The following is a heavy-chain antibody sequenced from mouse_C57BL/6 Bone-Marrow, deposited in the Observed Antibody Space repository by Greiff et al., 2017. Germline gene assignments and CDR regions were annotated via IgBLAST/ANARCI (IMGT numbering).Heavy chain of an antibody. D-gene: IGHD2-4*01. J-gene: IGHJ2*01. Sequence: EVQRVESGGGLVQPGGSLKLSCAASGFTFSDYYMYWVRQTPEKRLEWVAYISNGGGSTYYPDTVKGRFTISRDNAKNTLYLQMSRLKSEDTAMYYCARTVIYYDYDNYWGQGTTLTVSS. V-gene: IGHV5-12*01. CDR3: ARTVIYYDYDNY. CDR1: GFTFSDYY. CDR2: ISNGGGST.